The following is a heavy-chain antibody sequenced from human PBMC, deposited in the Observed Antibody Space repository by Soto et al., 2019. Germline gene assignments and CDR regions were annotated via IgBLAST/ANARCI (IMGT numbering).Heavy chain of an antibody. Sequence: ASVKVSCKASGYTFTSYDINWVRQATGQGLEWMGWKNPNSGNTGYAQKFQGRVTMTRNTSISTAYMELSSLRSEDTAVYYCARGPKYSSSSNFYYYYYMDVWGKGTTVTVSS. CDR2: KNPNSGNT. CDR3: ARGPKYSSSSNFYYYYYMDV. J-gene: IGHJ6*03. CDR1: GYTFTSYD. V-gene: IGHV1-8*02. D-gene: IGHD6-6*01.